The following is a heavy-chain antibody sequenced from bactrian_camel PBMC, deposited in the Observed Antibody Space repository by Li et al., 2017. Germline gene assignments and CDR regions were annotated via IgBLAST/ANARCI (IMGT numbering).Heavy chain of an antibody. Sequence: QLVESGGGLVQPGGSLRLSCAASGFTFSSYYMSWVRQAPGKGLEWVSGFYTGGGSTYYSDSVKGRFTISKDNAKNTLYLQMNSLKSEDTALYYCANNAYVNWGQGTQVTVS. J-gene: IGHJ4*01. CDR1: GFTFSSYY. CDR3: ANNAYVN. CDR2: FYTGGGST. V-gene: IGHV3S28*01.